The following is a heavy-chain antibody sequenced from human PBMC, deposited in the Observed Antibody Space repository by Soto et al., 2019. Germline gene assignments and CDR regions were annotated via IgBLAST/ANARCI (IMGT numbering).Heavy chain of an antibody. CDR3: ARGTGEFDF. Sequence: SELLSLSCTVSDGSISSYYWSWIRQPPGKGLEWIGYIYYSGSTNYNPSLKSRVTISVDTSKNQFSLKLSSVTAADTAVYYCARGTGEFDFWGQGTLVTVSS. D-gene: IGHD3-9*01. V-gene: IGHV4-59*01. CDR1: DGSISSYY. J-gene: IGHJ4*02. CDR2: IYYSGST.